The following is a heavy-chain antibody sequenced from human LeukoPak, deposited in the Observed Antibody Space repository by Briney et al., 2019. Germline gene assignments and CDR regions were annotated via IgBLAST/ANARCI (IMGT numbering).Heavy chain of an antibody. J-gene: IGHJ4*02. D-gene: IGHD1-14*01. V-gene: IGHV3-21*04. Sequence: TGGSLRLSCAGSGFSFSGNSMNWVRQAPGKGLEWVSGISRTSTYVYYADSVQGRFTISRDNAKNSLYLQMNSLRAEDTALYYCAKETGVSYFDYWGQGTLVTVSS. CDR3: AKETGVSYFDY. CDR2: ISRTSTYV. CDR1: GFSFSGNS.